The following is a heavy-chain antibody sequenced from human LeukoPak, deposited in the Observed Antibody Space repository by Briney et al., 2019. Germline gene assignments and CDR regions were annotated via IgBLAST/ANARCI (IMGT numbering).Heavy chain of an antibody. V-gene: IGHV3-74*01. CDR2: INPAGSVT. CDR3: SRDFVGAEDY. CDR1: AFTISSYW. Sequence: GGSLRLSSSASAFTISSYWMHWVRQAPGKELMWVSRINPAGSVTNHADSVRVRFTISRATATNTLYLEMNSLRAEDTAVYYCSRDFVGAEDYWGQGTLVTVSS. J-gene: IGHJ4*02. D-gene: IGHD3-16*01.